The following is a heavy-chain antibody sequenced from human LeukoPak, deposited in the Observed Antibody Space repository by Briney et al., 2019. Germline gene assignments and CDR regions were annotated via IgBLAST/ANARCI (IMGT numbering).Heavy chain of an antibody. CDR1: GYTFTSYY. V-gene: IGHV1-46*01. CDR3: AIAPKGIAVAGEIDY. J-gene: IGHJ4*02. D-gene: IGHD6-19*01. Sequence: ASVKVSCKASGYTFTSYYMHWVRQAPGQGLEWMGIINPGGGSTSYAQKFQGRVTMTRDMSTSTVYMELSSLRSEDTTVYYCAIAPKGIAVAGEIDYWGQGTLVTVSS. CDR2: INPGGGST.